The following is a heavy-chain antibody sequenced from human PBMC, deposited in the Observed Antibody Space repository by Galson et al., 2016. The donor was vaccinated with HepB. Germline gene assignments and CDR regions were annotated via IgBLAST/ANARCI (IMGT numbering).Heavy chain of an antibody. CDR3: VQGSTAPAV. D-gene: IGHD1-26*01. CDR1: GFTFSNYG. Sequence: SLRLSCAASGFTFSNYGMTWVRQAPGKGLEVVSSISRSGDGTDYADSVKGRFTISRDNSKNTLSLQMNSLRAEDTAVYYCVQGSTAPAVWGKGTTVTVSS. CDR2: ISRSGDGT. J-gene: IGHJ6*04. V-gene: IGHV3-23*01.